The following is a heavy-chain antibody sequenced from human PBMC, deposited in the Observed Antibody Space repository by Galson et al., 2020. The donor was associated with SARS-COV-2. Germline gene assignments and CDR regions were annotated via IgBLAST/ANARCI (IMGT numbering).Heavy chain of an antibody. D-gene: IGHD6-19*01. Sequence: SVKVSCEASGYTFTSDYMHWVRQAPGQGLEWMGLINPSGVNTYYAQNFQGRVTMTRDSSTSTVYMELSSLRSEDTAVYYCARMTVAGPFDYWGQGTLVTVSS. J-gene: IGHJ4*02. CDR1: GYTFTSDY. CDR3: ARMTVAGPFDY. V-gene: IGHV1-46*01. CDR2: INPSGVNT.